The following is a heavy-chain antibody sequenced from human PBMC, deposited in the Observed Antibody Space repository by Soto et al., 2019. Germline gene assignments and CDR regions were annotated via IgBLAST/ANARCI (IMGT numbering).Heavy chain of an antibody. V-gene: IGHV3-74*01. CDR3: ARGPRALYHHDY. Sequence: EVQLVESGGGLVQPGGSLRLSCAASGFTFSGDWMHWVRQAAGKGLVWVSRINMDGSSTNYADSVKGRFTISRDNAKNTQYLQMNSLRVDDTAVYDCARGPRALYHHDYWGKGALVPVSS. D-gene: IGHD2-2*01. CDR1: GFTFSGDW. CDR2: INMDGSST. J-gene: IGHJ4*02.